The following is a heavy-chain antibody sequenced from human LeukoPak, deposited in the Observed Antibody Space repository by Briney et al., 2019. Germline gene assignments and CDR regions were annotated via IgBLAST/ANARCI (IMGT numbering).Heavy chain of an antibody. J-gene: IGHJ4*02. V-gene: IGHV4-39*07. D-gene: IGHD6-13*01. CDR2: IYYSGST. Sequence: SETLSLTCTVSGGSISSSSYCWGWIRQPPGKGLEWIGSIYYSGSTYYNPSLKSRVTISVDTSKNQFSLKLSSVTAADTAVYYCARKAAGKGSNFDYWGQGTLVTVSS. CDR3: ARKAAGKGSNFDY. CDR1: GGSISSSSYC.